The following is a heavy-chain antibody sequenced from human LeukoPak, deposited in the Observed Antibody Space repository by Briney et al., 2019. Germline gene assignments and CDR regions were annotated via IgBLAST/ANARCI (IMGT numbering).Heavy chain of an antibody. CDR3: AREGNSGYYPY. CDR2: IYSGGST. D-gene: IGHD3-22*01. Sequence: GGSLRLSCAASGFTVSSNYMSWVRQAPGKGLEWVSVIYSGGSTYYADSVKGRFTISRDNSKNTLYLQMSSLRAEDTAMYYCAREGNSGYYPYWGQGILVTVSS. V-gene: IGHV3-53*05. CDR1: GFTVSSNY. J-gene: IGHJ4*02.